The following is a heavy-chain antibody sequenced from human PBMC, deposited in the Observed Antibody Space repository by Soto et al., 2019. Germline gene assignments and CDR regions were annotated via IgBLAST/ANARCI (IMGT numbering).Heavy chain of an antibody. D-gene: IGHD5-12*01. V-gene: IGHV1-69*13. J-gene: IGHJ6*02. CDR2: IIPIFGTA. Sequence: SVKVSCKASGYTFTSYAISWVRQAPGQGLEWMGGIIPIFGTANYAQKFQGRVTITADESTSTAYMELSSLRSEDTAVYYCAYMVATHYYGMDVWGQGTTVTVSS. CDR1: GYTFTSYA. CDR3: AYMVATHYYGMDV.